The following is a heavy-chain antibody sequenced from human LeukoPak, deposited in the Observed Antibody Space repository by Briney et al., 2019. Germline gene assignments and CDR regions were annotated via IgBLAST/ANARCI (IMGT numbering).Heavy chain of an antibody. CDR2: ISAYNGNT. D-gene: IGHD6-13*01. J-gene: IGHJ5*02. CDR1: GYTFTSYG. V-gene: IGHV1-18*01. Sequence: ASVKVSCKASGYTFTSYGISWVRQAPGQGLEWMGWISAYNGNTNYAQKLQGRVTMTTDTSTSTAYMELRSLRSDDTAVYYCARVLYSSSQNWFDPWGQGTLVTVSS. CDR3: ARVLYSSSQNWFDP.